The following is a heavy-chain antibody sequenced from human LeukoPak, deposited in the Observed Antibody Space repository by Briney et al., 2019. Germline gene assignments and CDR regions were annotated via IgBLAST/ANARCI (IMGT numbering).Heavy chain of an antibody. CDR2: ISSSGSTI. D-gene: IGHD2-8*01. CDR1: GFTFSDYY. Sequence: GGSLRLSCAASGFTFSDYYMSWIRQAPGKGLEWVSYISSSGSTIYYADSVKGRFTISRDNAKNSLYLQMNSLRAEDTAVYHCARGSCTNGVCYGGFDYWGQGTLVTVSS. V-gene: IGHV3-11*01. J-gene: IGHJ4*02. CDR3: ARGSCTNGVCYGGFDY.